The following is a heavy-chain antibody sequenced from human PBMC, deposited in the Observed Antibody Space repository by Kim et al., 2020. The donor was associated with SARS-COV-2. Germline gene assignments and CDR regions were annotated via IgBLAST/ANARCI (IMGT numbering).Heavy chain of an antibody. V-gene: IGHV3-53*01. D-gene: IGHD6-19*01. CDR3: ARGSGWPYYFDY. Sequence: TYYADSVKGRFTISRDHSKNTLYLQMHSLRAEDTAVYYCARGSGWPYYFDYWGQGTLVTVSS. J-gene: IGHJ4*02. CDR2: T.